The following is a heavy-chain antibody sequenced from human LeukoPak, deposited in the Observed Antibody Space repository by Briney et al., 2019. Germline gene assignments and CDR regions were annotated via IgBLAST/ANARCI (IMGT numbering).Heavy chain of an antibody. J-gene: IGHJ6*02. D-gene: IGHD2-15*01. V-gene: IGHV3-23*01. Sequence: PGGSLRLSCAASGFTFSSYAMSWVRQAPGKGLEWVSAISGSGGSTYYADSVKGRFTISRDNSKNTLYLQMNSLRAEDTAVYYCAKVDSIVVVSAIGYYYGMDVWGQGTTVTVSS. CDR3: AKVDSIVVVSAIGYYYGMDV. CDR1: GFTFSSYA. CDR2: ISGSGGST.